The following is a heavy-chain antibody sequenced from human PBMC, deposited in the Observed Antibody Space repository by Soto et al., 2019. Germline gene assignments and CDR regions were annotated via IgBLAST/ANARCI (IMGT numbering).Heavy chain of an antibody. D-gene: IGHD3-3*01. CDR2: IYYSGTT. Sequence: LSLTXTFSVFSITSCTYYWIFILQPPWKGLEWIGYIYYSGTTNYNPSLKSRVTISLDTSKNQFSLKLSSVTAADTAVYYCDREQPIYKILKKKMSDFDIWGQGTMV. CDR3: DREQPIYKILKKKMSDFDI. CDR1: VFSITSCTYY. V-gene: IGHV4-30-4*01. J-gene: IGHJ3*02.